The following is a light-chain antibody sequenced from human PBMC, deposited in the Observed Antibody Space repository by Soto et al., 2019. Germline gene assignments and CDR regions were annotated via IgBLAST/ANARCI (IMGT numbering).Light chain of an antibody. CDR1: QSLLHSNGYNY. CDR3: MQALQTPFN. V-gene: IGKV2-28*01. Sequence: DIVMTQSPLSLPVTPGEPASISFRSSQSLLHSNGYNYLDWYLQKPGQSPQLLIDLGSNRASGVPDRFSGSGSGTDFTLKISSVEAEDVGVYYCMQALQTPFNFGQGTRLEIK. CDR2: LGS. J-gene: IGKJ5*01.